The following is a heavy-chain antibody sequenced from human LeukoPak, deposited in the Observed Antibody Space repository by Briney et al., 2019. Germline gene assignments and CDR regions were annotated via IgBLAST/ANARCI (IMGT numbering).Heavy chain of an antibody. Sequence: GRSLKLSFAASGFTFSNYDMHWVRQAPGKGLEWVAVIWSDGRNEYSTDSLKGRLTISRDNSKSTLYLQMNSLRAEDTAVYYCARQMSEFGGGDWLDPWGQGTLVTVSS. CDR3: ARQMSEFGGGDWLDP. CDR1: GFTFSNYD. D-gene: IGHD2-15*01. V-gene: IGHV3-33*01. J-gene: IGHJ5*02. CDR2: IWSDGRNE.